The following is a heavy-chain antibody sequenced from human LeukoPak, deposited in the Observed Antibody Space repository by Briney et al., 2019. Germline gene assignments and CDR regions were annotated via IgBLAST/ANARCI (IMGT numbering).Heavy chain of an antibody. J-gene: IGHJ3*02. CDR3: ARGPGGGSYSDAFDI. Sequence: PSETLSLTCTVSGGSISSSSYYWGWIRQPPGKGLEWIGSIYYSGSTYYNPSLKSRVTISVDTSKNQFSLNLSSVTATDTAVYYCARGPGGGSYSDAFDIWGQGTMVTVSS. V-gene: IGHV4-39*01. D-gene: IGHD1-26*01. CDR1: GGSISSSSYY. CDR2: IYYSGST.